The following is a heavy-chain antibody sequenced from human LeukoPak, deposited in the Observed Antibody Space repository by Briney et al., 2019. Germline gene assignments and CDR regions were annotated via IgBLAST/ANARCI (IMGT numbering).Heavy chain of an antibody. Sequence: GGSLRLSCAPSGFIYSTCAMHWLRQAPGKGLEWVSTISGGGDGALYADSVKGRFTISRDNSKNTLFLQMNSLRTEDTAVYYCAKRTRGYSYGTLDYWGRGTRVTVSS. CDR3: AKRTRGYSYGTLDY. CDR1: GFIYSTCA. V-gene: IGHV3-23*01. CDR2: ISGGGDGA. J-gene: IGHJ4*02. D-gene: IGHD5-18*01.